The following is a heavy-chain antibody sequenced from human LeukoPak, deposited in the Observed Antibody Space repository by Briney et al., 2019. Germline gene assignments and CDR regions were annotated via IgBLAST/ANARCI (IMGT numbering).Heavy chain of an antibody. D-gene: IGHD3-9*01. CDR1: GYTFTTYG. Sequence: ALLKASSKASGYTFTTYGVSCGRQAPRHQLKWRGWISAYNGETKNSQKLQGRVTMTTDTSTRTAYMELRRLRSDDTAVYYCARDREYYDLLTGYYQYWFDPWGQGTLVTVSS. CDR3: ARDREYYDLLTGYYQYWFDP. J-gene: IGHJ5*02. V-gene: IGHV1-18*01. CDR2: ISAYNGET.